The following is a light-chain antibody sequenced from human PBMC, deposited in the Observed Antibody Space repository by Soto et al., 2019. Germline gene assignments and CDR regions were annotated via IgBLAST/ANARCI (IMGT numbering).Light chain of an antibody. J-gene: IGLJ2*01. CDR2: NND. Sequence: QAVLSQPPSAYGTPGQRVTISCSGRSSNIGSNIVNWYQQLPGTAPKLLIYNNDRRPSGVPDRFSGSKSGTSASLAISGLQSEDEADYYCSSWDGSLNAILFGGGTKLTVL. CDR3: SSWDGSLNAIL. V-gene: IGLV1-44*01. CDR1: SSNIGSNI.